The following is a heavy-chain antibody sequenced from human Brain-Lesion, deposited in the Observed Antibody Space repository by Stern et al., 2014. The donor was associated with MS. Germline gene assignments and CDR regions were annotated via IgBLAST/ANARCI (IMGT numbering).Heavy chain of an antibody. D-gene: IGHD2-15*01. Sequence: VQLVQSGPGLVKPSETLSLTCTVAGGSVSSTSYAWAWIRQPPGKGLEWIGTLYYSGNPYYSPPLKSPLTISLDTSKNQFSRQRSFVTAADTAVYYCAGEEDIRYCSGGSCTGNWFDPWGQGTLVTVSS. CDR1: GGSVSSTSYA. CDR2: LYYSGNP. V-gene: IGHV4-39*01. CDR3: AGEEDIRYCSGGSCTGNWFDP. J-gene: IGHJ5*02.